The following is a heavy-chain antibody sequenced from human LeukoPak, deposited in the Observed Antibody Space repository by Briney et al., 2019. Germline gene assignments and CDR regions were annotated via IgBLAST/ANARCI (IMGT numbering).Heavy chain of an antibody. V-gene: IGHV3-11*01. D-gene: IGHD3-10*01. CDR2: SSTSGSTI. Sequence: GGSLRLSCATSGFIISDYYMSWIRQAPGKGLEWLSYSSTSGSTISYADSVKGRFTISRDNAKNSLYLQMNSLRAGDTAVYYCARESYYYGSGAYDPWGQGTLVTDSS. CDR3: ARESYYYGSGAYDP. J-gene: IGHJ5*02. CDR1: GFIISDYY.